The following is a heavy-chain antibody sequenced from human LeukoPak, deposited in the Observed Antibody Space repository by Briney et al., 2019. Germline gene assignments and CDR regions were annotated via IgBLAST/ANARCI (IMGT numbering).Heavy chain of an antibody. D-gene: IGHD3-9*01. J-gene: IGHJ4*02. Sequence: PGASLRLSCAASGFTFRNYAMSWVRQAPGKGPEWVSAIVGNGVSTYYADSVQGRFTISRDNSKNTLYLQMNSLRAEDTALYYCTKWGDYDGSTGYYDSDYWGQGTLVTVSS. CDR1: GFTFRNYA. V-gene: IGHV3-23*01. CDR3: TKWGDYDGSTGYYDSDY. CDR2: IVGNGVST.